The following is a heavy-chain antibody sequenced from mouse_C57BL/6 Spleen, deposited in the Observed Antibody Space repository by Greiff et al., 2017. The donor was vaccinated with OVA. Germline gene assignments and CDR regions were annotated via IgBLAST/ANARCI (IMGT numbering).Heavy chain of an antibody. CDR1: GFTFSSYA. CDR2: ISDGGSYT. D-gene: IGHD2-2*01. J-gene: IGHJ3*01. V-gene: IGHV5-4*01. CDR3: ARDGLRAWFAY. Sequence: EVHLVASGGGLVKPGGSLKLSCAASGFTFSSYAMSWVRQTPEKRLEWVATISDGGSYTYYPDNVKGRFTISRDNAKNNLYLQMSHLKSEDTAMYYCARDGLRAWFAYWGQGTLVTVSA.